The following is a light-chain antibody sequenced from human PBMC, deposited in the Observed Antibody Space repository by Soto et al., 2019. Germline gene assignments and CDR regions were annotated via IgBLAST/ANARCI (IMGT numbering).Light chain of an antibody. CDR3: QQAFSFPYT. V-gene: IGKV1D-12*01. CDR1: QDIRRW. J-gene: IGKJ2*01. Sequence: DLQMTQSPSSVSASVGDSVTITCRASQDIRRWLVWYQHQPGRAPKLLIYAASNLQRGVPSRFSASGSWTDFTLTISSLQPEDFATYYCQQAFSFPYTFGQGTKLEIK. CDR2: AAS.